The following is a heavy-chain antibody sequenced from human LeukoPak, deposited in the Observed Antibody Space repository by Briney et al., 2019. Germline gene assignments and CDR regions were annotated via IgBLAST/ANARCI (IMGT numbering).Heavy chain of an antibody. CDR2: IRYDGSNK. CDR3: AKDLSGWGYYFDY. CDR1: GFTFSSYG. Sequence: PGGSLRLSCAASGFTFSSYGMHWVRQAPGKGLDWVAFIRYDGSNKYYADSVKGRFTISRDNSKNTLYLQMNSLRAEDTAVYYCAKDLSGWGYYFDYWGQGTLVTVSS. D-gene: IGHD3-10*01. V-gene: IGHV3-30*02. J-gene: IGHJ4*02.